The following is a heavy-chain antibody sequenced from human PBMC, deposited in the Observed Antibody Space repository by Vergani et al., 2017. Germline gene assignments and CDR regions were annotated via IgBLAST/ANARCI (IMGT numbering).Heavy chain of an antibody. V-gene: IGHV4-34*01. J-gene: IGHJ6*02. CDR1: GGSFSGYY. CDR3: ARGVRRVDWSITWGYYYYGMDV. Sequence: QVQLQQWGAGLLKPSETLSLTCAVYGGSFSGYYWSWIRQPPGKGLEWIGEINHSGSTNYNPSLKSRVTISVDTSKNQFSLKLSSVTAADTAVYYCARGVRRVDWSITWGYYYYGMDVWGQGTTVTVSS. D-gene: IGHD3/OR15-3a*01. CDR2: INHSGST.